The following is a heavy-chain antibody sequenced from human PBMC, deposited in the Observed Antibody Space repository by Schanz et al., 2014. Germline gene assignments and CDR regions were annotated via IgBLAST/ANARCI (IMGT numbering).Heavy chain of an antibody. V-gene: IGHV3-7*03. J-gene: IGHJ4*02. CDR3: ARIGGSVFDY. CDR2: IKEDGSVK. CDR1: GFTFTNYA. D-gene: IGHD3-10*01. Sequence: DVQLLESGGGLVQPGGSLRLSCAASGFTFTNYAMSWVRQAPGKGLEWVANIKEDGSVKDYVDSVKGRFTISRDNTKNSLFLQLNSLRADDTAVYYCARIGGSVFDYWAQGTLVTVSS.